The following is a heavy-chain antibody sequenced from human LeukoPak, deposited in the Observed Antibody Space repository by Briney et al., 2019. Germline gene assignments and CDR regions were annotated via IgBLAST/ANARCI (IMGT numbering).Heavy chain of an antibody. CDR3: ARSLTTLTYEGY. CDR1: GFTFSSYM. V-gene: IGHV3-21*01. Sequence: GGSLRLSCAASGFTFSSYMMNWVRQAPGKGLEWISSINSGSTYTYYTESVKGRFTVSRDNAKNSLFLQMNSLRAEDTAIYYCARSLTTLTYEGYWGQGTLVTVSS. J-gene: IGHJ4*02. D-gene: IGHD1-1*01. CDR2: INSGSTYT.